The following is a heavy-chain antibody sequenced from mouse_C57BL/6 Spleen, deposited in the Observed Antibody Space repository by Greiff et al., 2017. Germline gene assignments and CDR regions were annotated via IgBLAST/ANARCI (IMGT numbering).Heavy chain of an antibody. CDR2: IHTNSGST. V-gene: IGHV1-64*01. Sequence: VQLQQPGAELVKPGASVTLSCKASGYTFTSYWMHWVKQRPGQGLEWIGMIHTNSGSTNYNEKFNSKATLTVDKSTSTAYMQLSSLTAEDAAVYYCARRTTVVDACFAYWGQGTLVTVSA. J-gene: IGHJ3*01. D-gene: IGHD1-1*01. CDR3: ARRTTVVDACFAY. CDR1: GYTFTSYW.